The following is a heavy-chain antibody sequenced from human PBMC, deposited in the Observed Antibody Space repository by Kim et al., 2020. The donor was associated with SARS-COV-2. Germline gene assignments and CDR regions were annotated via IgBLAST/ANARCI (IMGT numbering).Heavy chain of an antibody. Sequence: SETLSLTCAVYGGSFSGYYWSWIRQPPGKGLEWIGEINHSGSTNYNPSLKSRVTISVDTSKNQFSLKLSSVTAADTAVYYCARARGERLYYDYVWGSYRPSLIDYWGQGTLVTVSS. CDR2: INHSGST. CDR3: ARARGERLYYDYVWGSYRPSLIDY. CDR1: GGSFSGYY. V-gene: IGHV4-34*01. D-gene: IGHD3-16*02. J-gene: IGHJ4*02.